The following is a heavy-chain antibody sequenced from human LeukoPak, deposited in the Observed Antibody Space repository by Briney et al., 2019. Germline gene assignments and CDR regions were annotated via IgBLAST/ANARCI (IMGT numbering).Heavy chain of an antibody. CDR3: ARKREGPTTGIDY. Sequence: SETLSLTCTVSGGSISSTNSYWGWIRQSPRTGLEWIGNIYSSGSSYYNPSLKSRVTISIDTSENQFSLKLTSVTAADTAVYYCARKREGPTTGIDYWGQRTLVTVSS. J-gene: IGHJ4*02. D-gene: IGHD1-26*01. CDR2: IYSSGSS. V-gene: IGHV4-39*07. CDR1: GGSISSTNSY.